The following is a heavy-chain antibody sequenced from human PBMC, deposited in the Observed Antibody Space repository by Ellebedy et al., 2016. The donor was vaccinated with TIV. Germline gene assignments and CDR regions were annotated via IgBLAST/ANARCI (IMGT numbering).Heavy chain of an antibody. Sequence: MPSETLSLTCTVSGGPISTSDYYWDCIRPPPGKGLEWIGRIYYSGSTYYNPPPKRRVTISVDTSKNQFSLNRSSVTAADTAVYYCARDPALPRGRFDPWGQGTLVTVSS. V-gene: IGHV4-39*07. CDR1: GGPISTSDYY. CDR2: IYYSGST. J-gene: IGHJ5*02. CDR3: ARDPALPRGRFDP.